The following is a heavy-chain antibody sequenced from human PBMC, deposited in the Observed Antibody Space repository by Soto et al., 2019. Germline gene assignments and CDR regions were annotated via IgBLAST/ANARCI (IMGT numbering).Heavy chain of an antibody. Sequence: ASVKVSCKASGYTFTSYGISWVRQAPGQGLEWMGWISAYNGNTNYAQKLQGRVTMTTDTSTSTAYMELRSLRSDDTAVYYCARGDYYDSSGYSGAFDIWGQGTMVTVS. CDR3: ARGDYYDSSGYSGAFDI. V-gene: IGHV1-18*01. CDR2: ISAYNGNT. J-gene: IGHJ3*02. CDR1: GYTFTSYG. D-gene: IGHD3-22*01.